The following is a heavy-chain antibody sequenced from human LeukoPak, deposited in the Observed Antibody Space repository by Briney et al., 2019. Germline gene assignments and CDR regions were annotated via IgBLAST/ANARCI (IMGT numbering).Heavy chain of an antibody. Sequence: SETLSLTCTVSGDSFSSSSYYWGWIRQPPGKGLEWIGSIYYTGSTYYNPSLKSRVTMSVDTSKNQFSLKLSSVTAADTAVYYCARARRYYDSSGYLMYYFDYWGQGTLVTVSS. CDR3: ARARRYYDSSGYLMYYFDY. CDR2: IYYTGST. D-gene: IGHD3-22*01. J-gene: IGHJ4*02. CDR1: GDSFSSSSYY. V-gene: IGHV4-39*07.